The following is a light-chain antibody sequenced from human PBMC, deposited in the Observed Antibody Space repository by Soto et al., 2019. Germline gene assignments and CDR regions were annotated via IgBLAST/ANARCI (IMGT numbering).Light chain of an antibody. V-gene: IGKV1-27*01. CDR1: QGISNY. CDR2: AAS. J-gene: IGKJ4*01. Sequence: DIQMTQSPSSLSASVGDRVTITCRASQGISNYLAWYQQIPGKVPKLLISAASTLQSGVPSRFSGSGSGTDFTLTISSLQPEDVATYYWQKYTNCPSFGGGTKVEIK. CDR3: QKYTNCPS.